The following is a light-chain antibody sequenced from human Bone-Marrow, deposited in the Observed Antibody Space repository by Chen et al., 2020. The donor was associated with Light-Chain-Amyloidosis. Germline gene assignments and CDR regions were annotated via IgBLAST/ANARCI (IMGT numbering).Light chain of an antibody. CDR3: QSADSSGTYEVI. CDR2: RDT. J-gene: IGLJ2*01. V-gene: IGLV3-25*03. CDR1: DLPTKY. Sequence: SYELTQPPSVSVSPGQTARITCSGDDLPTKYAYWYQQKPGQAPVLVIHRDTERPSWISERFSGSSSGTTATLTISGVLAEDEADYHCQSADSSGTYEVIFGGGTKLTVL.